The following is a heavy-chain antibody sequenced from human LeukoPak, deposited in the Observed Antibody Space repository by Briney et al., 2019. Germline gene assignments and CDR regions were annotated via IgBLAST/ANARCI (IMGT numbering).Heavy chain of an antibody. Sequence: SETLSLTCAVYGGSFSGYYWSWIRQPPGKGLEWIGEINHSGSTNYNPSLKSRVTISVDTSKNQFSLKLSSVTAADTAVYYCARAGGMRRYSYGLAGLDPWGQGTLVTVSS. CDR3: ARAGGMRRYSYGLAGLDP. V-gene: IGHV4-34*01. CDR1: GGSFSGYY. CDR2: INHSGST. J-gene: IGHJ5*02. D-gene: IGHD5-18*01.